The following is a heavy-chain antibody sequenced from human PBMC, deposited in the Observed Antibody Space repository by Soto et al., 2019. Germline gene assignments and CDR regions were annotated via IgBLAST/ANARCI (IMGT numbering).Heavy chain of an antibody. D-gene: IGHD3-3*02. CDR2: IFYLGSS. Sequence: SETLSLTCTVSGDSIISSDFYWGWVRQPPGQGLEWIGSIFYLGSSYYNPSLKSRATMSVDTSKNQFSLRLRSVTAADTALYFCARHSLALRKKSWFDPWGQGIMVTVSS. V-gene: IGHV4-39*01. CDR3: ARHSLALRKKSWFDP. J-gene: IGHJ5*02. CDR1: GDSIISSDFY.